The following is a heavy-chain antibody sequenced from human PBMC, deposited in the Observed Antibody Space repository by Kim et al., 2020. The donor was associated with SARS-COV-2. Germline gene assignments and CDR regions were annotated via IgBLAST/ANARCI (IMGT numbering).Heavy chain of an antibody. CDR1: GFNFSDYY. CDR3: AREGYCSSTSGPSYYYYGMDV. D-gene: IGHD2-2*01. V-gene: IGHV3-11*06. Sequence: GGSLRLSCAASGFNFSDYYMSWIRQAPGKGLEWVSYISSSSSYTNYADSVKGRLTISRDNAKNSLYLQMNSLRAEDTAVYYCAREGYCSSTSGPSYYYYGMDVWGQGTTVTVSS. J-gene: IGHJ6*02. CDR2: ISSSSSYT.